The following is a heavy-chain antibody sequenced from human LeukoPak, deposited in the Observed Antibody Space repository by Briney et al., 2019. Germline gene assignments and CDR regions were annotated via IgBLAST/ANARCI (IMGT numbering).Heavy chain of an antibody. D-gene: IGHD6-19*01. CDR3: ARGAIAVAGTEYYYYYMDV. Sequence: KPSQTLSLTCAISGDSVSSNSAAWNWIRQSPSRGLEWLGRTYYRSKWYNDYAVSVKSRITINPDTSKNRFSLQLNSVTPEDTAVYYCARGAIAVAGTEYYYYYMDVWGKGTTVTVSS. CDR2: TYYRSKWYN. V-gene: IGHV6-1*01. CDR1: GDSVSSNSAA. J-gene: IGHJ6*03.